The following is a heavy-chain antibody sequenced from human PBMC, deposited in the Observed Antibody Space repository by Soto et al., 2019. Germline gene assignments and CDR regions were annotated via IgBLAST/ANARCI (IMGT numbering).Heavy chain of an antibody. V-gene: IGHV3-11*01. CDR3: ATVLQWLLKYGMDV. CDR1: GFTFSDYY. J-gene: IGHJ6*02. Sequence: GGTLRLSCAAAGFTFSDYYMSWIRQAPGKGLEWVSYISSSGSTIYYADSVKGRFTISRDNAKNSLYLQMNSLRAEDTAVYYCATVLQWLLKYGMDVWGQGTTVTVSS. CDR2: ISSSGSTI. D-gene: IGHD6-19*01.